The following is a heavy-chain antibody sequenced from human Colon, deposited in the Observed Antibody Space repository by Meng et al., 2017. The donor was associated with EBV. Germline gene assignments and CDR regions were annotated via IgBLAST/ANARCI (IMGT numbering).Heavy chain of an antibody. D-gene: IGHD1-26*01. CDR1: GGSFSGYY. CDR2: INHSGST. Sequence: QVHVQHWGAGLLKPSETLSLTCAVYGGSFSGYYWSWIRQPPEKGLEWIGEINHSGSTNYNPSLKSRVTISVDTSKKQFSLKLSSVTAADTAVYYCARGPGGSYYLYYFDYWGQGTLVTVSS. V-gene: IGHV4-34*01. CDR3: ARGPGGSYYLYYFDY. J-gene: IGHJ4*02.